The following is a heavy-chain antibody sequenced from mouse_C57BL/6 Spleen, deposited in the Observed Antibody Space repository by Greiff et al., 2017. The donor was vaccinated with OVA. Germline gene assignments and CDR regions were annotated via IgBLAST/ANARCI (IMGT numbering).Heavy chain of an antibody. CDR2: ISYDGSN. CDR1: GYSITSGYY. D-gene: IGHD1-1*01. CDR3: ARGTTVVARGYFDV. V-gene: IGHV3-6*01. Sequence: VQLKESGPGLVKPSQSLSLTCSVTGYSITSGYYWNWIRQFPGNKLEWMGYISYDGSNNYNPSLKNRISITRDTSKNQFFLKLNSMTTEDTATYYCARGTTVVARGYFDVWGTGTTVTVSS. J-gene: IGHJ1*03.